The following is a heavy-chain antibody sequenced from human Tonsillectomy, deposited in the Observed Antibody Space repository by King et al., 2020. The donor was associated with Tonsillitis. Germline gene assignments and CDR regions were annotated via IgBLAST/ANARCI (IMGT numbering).Heavy chain of an antibody. CDR3: AKRLYYYVSSASSIPFDY. CDR1: EFTFSSYA. V-gene: IGHV3-23*04. Sequence: VQLVESGGGLVQPGGSLRLSCAASEFTFSSYAMSWVRQAPGKGLEWVSAISGSGGSTYYADSVKGRFSISRENSKNTLYLQMNSLRAEDTAGYYCAKRLYYYVSSASSIPFDYWGQGTLVPVSS. D-gene: IGHD3-22*01. J-gene: IGHJ4*02. CDR2: ISGSGGST.